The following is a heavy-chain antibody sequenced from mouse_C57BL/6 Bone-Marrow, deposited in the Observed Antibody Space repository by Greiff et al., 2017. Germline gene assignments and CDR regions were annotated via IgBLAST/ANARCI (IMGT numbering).Heavy chain of an antibody. Sequence: QVQLKESGAELVRPGASVKLSCKASGYTFTDYYINWVKQRPGPGLEWIARLYPGSGNTYYNENFKGKATLTAEKSSSPAYMQLSSLTSEASAFYFCAISSYDYDVWFAYWGQGTLVTVSA. D-gene: IGHD2-4*01. CDR2: LYPGSGNT. J-gene: IGHJ3*01. V-gene: IGHV1-76*01. CDR3: AISSYDYDVWFAY. CDR1: GYTFTDYY.